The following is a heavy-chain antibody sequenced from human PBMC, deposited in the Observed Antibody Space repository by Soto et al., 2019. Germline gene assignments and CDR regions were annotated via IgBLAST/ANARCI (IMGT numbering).Heavy chain of an antibody. Sequence: SVKVSCKASGFTFTSSAVQWVRQARGQRLEWIGWIVVGSGNTNYAQKFQERVTMTTDTSTSTAYMELRSLRSDDTAVYYCARDGRGYGDXFDYWGQGTLVTVSS. V-gene: IGHV1-58*01. J-gene: IGHJ4*02. CDR2: IVVGSGNT. CDR3: ARDGRGYGDXFDY. D-gene: IGHD5-12*01. CDR1: GFTFTSSA.